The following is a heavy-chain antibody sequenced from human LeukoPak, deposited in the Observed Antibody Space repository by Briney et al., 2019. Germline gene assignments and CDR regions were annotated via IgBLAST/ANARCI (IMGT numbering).Heavy chain of an antibody. CDR2: ISYDGSNK. CDR3: AKDPHTTVTTPPTDY. V-gene: IGHV3-30*18. D-gene: IGHD4-17*01. Sequence: GGSLRLSCAASGFTFSSYGMHWVRQAPGKGLEWVAVISYDGSNKYYADSVKGRFTISRDNSKNTLYLQMNSLRAEDTAVYYCAKDPHTTVTTPPTDYWGQGTLVTASS. CDR1: GFTFSSYG. J-gene: IGHJ4*02.